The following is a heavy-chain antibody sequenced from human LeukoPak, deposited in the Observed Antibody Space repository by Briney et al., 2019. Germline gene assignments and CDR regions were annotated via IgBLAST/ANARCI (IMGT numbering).Heavy chain of an antibody. CDR1: GFTFSSYA. D-gene: IGHD3-22*01. CDR3: AKDLQYYYDSSGYS. Sequence: GGSLRLSCAASGFTFSSYAMSWVRQAPGKGLEWVSAISGSGGSTYYADSVKGRFTISRDISKNTLYLQMNSLRAEDTAVYYCAKDLQYYYDSSGYSWGQGTLVTVSS. J-gene: IGHJ5*02. CDR2: ISGSGGST. V-gene: IGHV3-23*01.